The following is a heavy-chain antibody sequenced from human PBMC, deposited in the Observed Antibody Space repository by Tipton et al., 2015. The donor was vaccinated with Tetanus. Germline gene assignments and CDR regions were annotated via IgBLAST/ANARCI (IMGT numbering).Heavy chain of an antibody. D-gene: IGHD1-26*01. CDR2: INYYGNT. Sequence: TLSLTCAVYGGSFSGYYWSWIRQPPGKGLEWIGEINYYGNTNYNPSLKSRFTMSVDTSRKQFSLNLSSVTAADTAVFYCARGPGGNYPNYFDYWGQGTLVTVSS. CDR3: ARGPGGNYPNYFDY. V-gene: IGHV4-34*01. J-gene: IGHJ4*02. CDR1: GGSFSGYY.